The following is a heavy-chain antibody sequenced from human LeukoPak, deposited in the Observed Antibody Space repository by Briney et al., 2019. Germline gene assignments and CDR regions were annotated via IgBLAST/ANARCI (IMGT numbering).Heavy chain of an antibody. J-gene: IGHJ6*02. Sequence: ASVKVSCKASGYTFTSYDIHWVRQATGQGLEWMGWMNPNSGNAGYAQKFQGRVTMTRNTSISTAYMELSSLRSEDTAVYYCVSMVRGFEVLGMDVWGQGTTVTVSS. CDR3: VSMVRGFEVLGMDV. CDR2: MNPNSGNA. D-gene: IGHD3-10*01. CDR1: GYTFTSYD. V-gene: IGHV1-8*01.